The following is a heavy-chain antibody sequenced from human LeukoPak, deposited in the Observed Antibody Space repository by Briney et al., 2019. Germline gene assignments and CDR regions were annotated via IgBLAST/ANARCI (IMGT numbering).Heavy chain of an antibody. D-gene: IGHD2-21*02. CDR2: IYYSGST. Sequence: SETLSLTCTVSGGSISSGDYYWSWIRQPPGKGLEWIGYIYYSGSTYYNPSLKSRVTISVDTSKNQFSLKLSSVTAADTAVYFCARGPYCGGDCYFAYWGQGTLVTVSS. CDR1: GGSISSGDYY. V-gene: IGHV4-30-4*01. CDR3: ARGPYCGGDCYFAY. J-gene: IGHJ4*02.